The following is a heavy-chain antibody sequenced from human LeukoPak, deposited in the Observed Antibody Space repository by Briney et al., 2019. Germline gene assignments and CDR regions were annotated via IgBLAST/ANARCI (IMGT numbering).Heavy chain of an antibody. V-gene: IGHV4-59*01. Sequence: SDTLSLLCTVSGGPISRYHWSWLRHPPGKGVEGLGYFYYWGSTNYNPSLKGRVTISLDTSKNQFSLKLSSVTAADTAVYYCAREGLIAARLYYYYCMDVWRKGTTVTVCS. J-gene: IGHJ6*03. CDR2: FYYWGST. CDR1: GGPISRYH. D-gene: IGHD6-6*01. CDR3: AREGLIAARLYYYYCMDV.